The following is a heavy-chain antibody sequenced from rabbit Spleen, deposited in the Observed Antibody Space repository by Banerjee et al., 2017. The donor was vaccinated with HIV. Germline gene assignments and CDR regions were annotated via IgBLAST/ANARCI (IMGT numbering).Heavy chain of an antibody. CDR3: ARDTGSSFSSYSMDL. J-gene: IGHJ6*01. V-gene: IGHV1S40*01. Sequence: ESGGGLVQPGASLTLTCTVSGFSFSSSYDMCWVRQAPGKGLEWIACIAGSSSAFTYSATWAKGRFTCSKTSSTTVTLQMTSLTVADTATYFYARDTGSSFSSYSMDLWGQGTLVTVS. D-gene: IGHD8-1*01. CDR2: IAGSSSAFT. CDR1: GFSFSSSYD.